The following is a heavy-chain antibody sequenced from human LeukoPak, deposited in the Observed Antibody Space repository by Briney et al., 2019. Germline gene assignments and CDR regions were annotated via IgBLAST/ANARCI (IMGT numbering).Heavy chain of an antibody. J-gene: IGHJ6*02. CDR1: GFTFSSYS. V-gene: IGHV3-21*01. CDR2: ISSSSSYI. D-gene: IGHD4-11*01. CDR3: ATMTTVTSYGMDV. Sequence: GRSLRLSCAASGFTFSSYSMNWVRQAPGKGLEWVSSISSSSSYIYYADSVKGRFTISRDNAKNSLYLQMNSLRAEDTAVYYCATMTTVTSYGMDVWGQGTTVTVSS.